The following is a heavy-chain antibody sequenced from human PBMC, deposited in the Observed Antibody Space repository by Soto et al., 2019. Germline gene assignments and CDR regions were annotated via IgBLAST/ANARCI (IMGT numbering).Heavy chain of an antibody. CDR2: ISQDGAIA. Sequence: VQLVESGGGLVQPGGSLRLSCAASGFAFGSYWMHWVRQAPGKGLVWVSRISQDGAIATQADSVKGRFTISRDNAKNTLFLQRNSRRADDTGVYYCLRDQRHWNEFADQWGQGTLVTVSS. CDR3: LRDQRHWNEFADQ. V-gene: IGHV3-74*01. J-gene: IGHJ4*02. CDR1: GFAFGSYW. D-gene: IGHD1-1*01.